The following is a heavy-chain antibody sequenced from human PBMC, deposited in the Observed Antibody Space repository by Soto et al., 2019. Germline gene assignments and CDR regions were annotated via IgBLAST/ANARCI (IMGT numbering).Heavy chain of an antibody. CDR3: ARDNVRINGPDYYYGMDV. J-gene: IGHJ6*02. CDR1: GYTFTGYY. D-gene: IGHD2-15*01. Sequence: ASVKVSCKASGYTFTGYYMHWVRQAPGQGLEWMGWINPNSGGTNYAQKFQGRVTMTRDTSISTAYMELSRLRSDDTAVYYCARDNVRINGPDYYYGMDVWGQGTKVTVSS. CDR2: INPNSGGT. V-gene: IGHV1-2*02.